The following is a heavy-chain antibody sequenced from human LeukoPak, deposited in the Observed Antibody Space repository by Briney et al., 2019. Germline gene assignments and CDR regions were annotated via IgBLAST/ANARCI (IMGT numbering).Heavy chain of an antibody. CDR2: MNPNSGNT. V-gene: IGHV1-8*03. CDR1: GYTFTSYD. Sequence: ASVKVSCKASGYTFTSYDISWVRQATGQGLEWMGWMNPNSGNTGYAQKFQGRVTITRNTSISTAYMELSSLRSEDTAVYYCARGRQQWLVRGSWFDPWGQGTLVTVSS. D-gene: IGHD6-19*01. CDR3: ARGRQQWLVRGSWFDP. J-gene: IGHJ5*02.